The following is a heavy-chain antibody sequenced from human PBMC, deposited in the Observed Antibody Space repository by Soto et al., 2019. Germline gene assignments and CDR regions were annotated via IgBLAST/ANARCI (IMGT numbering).Heavy chain of an antibody. D-gene: IGHD3-10*01. CDR1: GFTFSSYS. CDR2: ISSSSSTI. Sequence: GGSLRLSCAASGFTFSSYSMNWVRQAPGKGLEWVSYISSSSSTIYYADSVKGRFTISRDNAKNSLYLQMNSLRDEDTAVYYCARDRRLWFGETAFYYYYGMDVWGQGTTVTVSS. CDR3: ARDRRLWFGETAFYYYYGMDV. J-gene: IGHJ6*02. V-gene: IGHV3-48*02.